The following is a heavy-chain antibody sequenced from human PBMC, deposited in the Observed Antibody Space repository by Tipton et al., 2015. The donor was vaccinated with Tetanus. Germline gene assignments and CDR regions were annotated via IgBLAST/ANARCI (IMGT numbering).Heavy chain of an antibody. Sequence: SLRLSCAASGFTFSSYSMDWVRQAPGKGLEWVSSISSSSSYIYYADSVKGRFTISRDNAKNSLYLQMNSLRAEDTAVYYCARAPYYYDSSGPTGAYYFDYWGQGTLVTVSS. CDR2: ISSSSSYI. CDR3: ARAPYYYDSSGPTGAYYFDY. V-gene: IGHV3-21*01. D-gene: IGHD3-22*01. CDR1: GFTFSSYS. J-gene: IGHJ4*02.